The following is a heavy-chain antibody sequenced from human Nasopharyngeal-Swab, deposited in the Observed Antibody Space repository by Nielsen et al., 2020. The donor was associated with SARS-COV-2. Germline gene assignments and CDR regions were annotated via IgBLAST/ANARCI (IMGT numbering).Heavy chain of an antibody. Sequence: ASVKVSCKASGYTFSSHGISWVRQAPGQGLEWMGWISAYNGNTNYAQKLQGRVTMTTDTSTSTAYMELRSLRSDDTAVYYCAGGIAVAGTFDYWGQGTLVTVSS. J-gene: IGHJ4*02. CDR2: ISAYNGNT. V-gene: IGHV1-18*01. CDR3: AGGIAVAGTFDY. D-gene: IGHD6-19*01. CDR1: GYTFSSHG.